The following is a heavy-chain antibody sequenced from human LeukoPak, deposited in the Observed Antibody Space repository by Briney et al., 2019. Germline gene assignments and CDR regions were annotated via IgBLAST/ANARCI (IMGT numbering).Heavy chain of an antibody. CDR2: INYSGST. Sequence: SETLSLTCAVYGGSFSGYYWSWIRQPPGKGLEWIGEINYSGSTNYNPSLKSRVTISVDTSKNQFSLKLSSVTVADTAVYYCASRIVPSSDFDYWGQGTLVTVSS. CDR3: ASRIVPSSDFDY. J-gene: IGHJ4*02. D-gene: IGHD5-12*01. V-gene: IGHV4-34*01. CDR1: GGSFSGYY.